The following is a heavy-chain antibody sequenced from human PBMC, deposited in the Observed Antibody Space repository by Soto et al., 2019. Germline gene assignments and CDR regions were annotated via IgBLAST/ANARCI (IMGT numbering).Heavy chain of an antibody. CDR2: IYYSGST. D-gene: IGHD4-17*01. Sequence: SETLSLTCTVSGGSINTYYWSLIRQPPGKGLEYIGYIYYSGSTNYNPSLKSRVTMSVDTSTNQFSLKLNSVTPADTAVYYCARGNTRLRPDYWGQGTLVTVSS. CDR1: GGSINTYY. V-gene: IGHV4-59*01. CDR3: ARGNTRLRPDY. J-gene: IGHJ4*02.